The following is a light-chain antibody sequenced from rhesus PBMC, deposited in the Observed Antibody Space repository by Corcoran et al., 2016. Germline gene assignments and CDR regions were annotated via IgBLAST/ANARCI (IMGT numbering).Light chain of an antibody. CDR1: SSDIGGYKY. V-gene: IGLV2-23*01. CDR2: DVN. J-gene: IGLJ1*01. CDR3: TSYADNYTYI. Sequence: QAALTQPPSVSGSPGQSVTISCTGTSSDIGGYKYVSWYQQHPGKAPKLMIYDVNQRPSGVSDRFSGSKSGSTASLTVSGLQTEDEADYYCTSYADNYTYIFGSGTRLTVL.